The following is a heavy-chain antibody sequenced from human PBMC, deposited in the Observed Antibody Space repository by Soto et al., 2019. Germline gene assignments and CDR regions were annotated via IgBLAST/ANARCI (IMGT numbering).Heavy chain of an antibody. Sequence: EVQLVESGGVLVQPGGSLRLSCVASGSTFSRYWMSWVRQAPGKGLEWVANIKQDGSKKYYVDSVKGRFTISRDNANNSVYLQMNSLRDEGTAMYYCARIDCSGSSCYISDYWGQGTLVTVSS. CDR1: GSTFSRYW. D-gene: IGHD2-2*02. CDR2: IKQDGSKK. J-gene: IGHJ4*02. V-gene: IGHV3-7*03. CDR3: ARIDCSGSSCYISDY.